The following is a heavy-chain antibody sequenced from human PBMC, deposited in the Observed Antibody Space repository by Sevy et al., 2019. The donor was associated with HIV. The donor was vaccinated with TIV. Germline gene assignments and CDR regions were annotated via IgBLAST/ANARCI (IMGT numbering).Heavy chain of an antibody. CDR3: ARTPPPTMVRGGLFDY. V-gene: IGHV1-69*13. Sequence: ASVKVSCKASRGTFSSYAISWVRQAPGQGLEWMGGIIPIFGTANYAQKFQARVTITADESTSTAYMELSSLGTEDTAVYYCARTPPPTMVRGGLFDYWGQGTLVTVSS. J-gene: IGHJ4*02. D-gene: IGHD3-10*01. CDR1: RGTFSSYA. CDR2: IIPIFGTA.